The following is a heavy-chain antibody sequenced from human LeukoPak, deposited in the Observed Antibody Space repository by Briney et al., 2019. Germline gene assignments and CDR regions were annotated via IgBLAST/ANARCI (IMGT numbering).Heavy chain of an antibody. V-gene: IGHV3-23*01. D-gene: IGHD3-3*01. Sequence: GGSLRLSCAASGFTFSSYWMNWARQAPGKGLEWVSVIAGGGSSTYYADSVKGRFTISRDNSKNTLYLQMNSLRAEDTAVYYCARDFSPDYDFWSGYSYWGQGTLVTVSS. J-gene: IGHJ4*02. CDR1: GFTFSSYW. CDR3: ARDFSPDYDFWSGYSY. CDR2: IAGGGSST.